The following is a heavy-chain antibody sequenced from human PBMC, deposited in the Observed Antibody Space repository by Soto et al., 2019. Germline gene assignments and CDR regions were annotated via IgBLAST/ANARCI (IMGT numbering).Heavy chain of an antibody. D-gene: IGHD3-22*01. CDR3: ARDGCYDSSGYYKRTYYYYGMDV. V-gene: IGHV3-30-3*01. CDR2: ISYDGSNK. Sequence: GGSLRLSCASSGFTFSSYAMHWVRQAPGKGLEWVAVISYDGSNKYYPDSVKGRFTISRDNSKNTLYLQMNSLRAEDTAVYYCARDGCYDSSGYYKRTYYYYGMDVWGQGTTVTVSS. CDR1: GFTFSSYA. J-gene: IGHJ6*02.